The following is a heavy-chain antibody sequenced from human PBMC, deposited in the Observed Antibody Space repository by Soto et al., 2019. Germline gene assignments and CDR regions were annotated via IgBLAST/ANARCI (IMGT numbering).Heavy chain of an antibody. Sequence: QLVESGGGLVKPGGSLRVSCAASRFAFSSYSMHWVRQAPMKGLEWVASINSVASYVYYADSVEGRFTISRDNAKNSVYLQMNSLRAEDTAVYYCTRDRSSFMRGRIRRPYGGLDVWGQGTTVLVS. CDR1: RFAFSSYS. CDR3: TRDRSSFMRGRIRRPYGGLDV. J-gene: IGHJ6*02. V-gene: IGHV3-21*01. D-gene: IGHD3-10*01. CDR2: INSVASYV.